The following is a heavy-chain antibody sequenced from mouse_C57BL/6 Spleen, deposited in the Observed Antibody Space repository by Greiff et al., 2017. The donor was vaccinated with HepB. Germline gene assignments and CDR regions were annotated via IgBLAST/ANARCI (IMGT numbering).Heavy chain of an antibody. CDR1: GYTFTSYW. Sequence: QVQLQQPGTELVKPGASVKLSCKASGYTFTSYWMHWVKQRPGQGLEWIGNINPSNGGTNYNEKFKSKATLTVDKSSSTAYMQLSSLTSEDSAVYYGAREGEPFTTVVYFDYWGQGTTLTVSS. D-gene: IGHD1-1*01. CDR3: AREGEPFTTVVYFDY. J-gene: IGHJ2*01. CDR2: INPSNGGT. V-gene: IGHV1-53*01.